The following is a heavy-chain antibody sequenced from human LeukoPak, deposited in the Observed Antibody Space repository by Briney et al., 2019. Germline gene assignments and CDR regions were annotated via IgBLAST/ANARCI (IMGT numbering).Heavy chain of an antibody. CDR3: ARGAITMIVPPKYYFDY. J-gene: IGHJ4*02. CDR2: IWYDGSNK. Sequence: GGSLRLSCAASGFTFSSYGMHWVRQAPGKGLEWVAVIWYDGSNKYYADSMKGRFTISRDNSKNTLYLQMNSLRAEDTAVYYCARGAITMIVPPKYYFDYWGQGTLVTVSS. CDR1: GFTFSSYG. V-gene: IGHV3-33*01. D-gene: IGHD3-22*01.